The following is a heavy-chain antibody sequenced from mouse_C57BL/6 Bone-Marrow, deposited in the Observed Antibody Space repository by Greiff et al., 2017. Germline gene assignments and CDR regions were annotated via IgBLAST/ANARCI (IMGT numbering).Heavy chain of an antibody. CDR3: TRSSSYAVEG. Sequence: VQLQQSGPELVKPGASVKISCKASGYAFSSSWMHWVKQRPGQGLEWIGGIYPGDGDTNYNGKFKGKATLTADKSSSTAYMQLSSLASEDSAVYYCTRSSSYAVEGRGQRASVTVAS. D-gene: IGHD1-3*01. V-gene: IGHV1-82*01. J-gene: IGHJ4*01. CDR2: IYPGDGDT. CDR1: GYAFSSSW.